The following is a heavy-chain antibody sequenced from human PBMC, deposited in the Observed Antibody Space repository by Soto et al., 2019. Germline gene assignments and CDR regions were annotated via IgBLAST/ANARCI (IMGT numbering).Heavy chain of an antibody. Sequence: SETLSLTCTVSGGSISSSSYYWSWIRQPPGKGLEWIGYIYYSGSTNYNPSLKSRVTISVDTSKNQFSLKLSSVTAADTAVYYCARGLPGGWYGGLNYYYYYGMDVWGQGTTVTVSS. V-gene: IGHV4-61*01. J-gene: IGHJ6*02. D-gene: IGHD6-19*01. CDR3: ARGLPGGWYGGLNYYYYYGMDV. CDR2: IYYSGST. CDR1: GGSISSSSYY.